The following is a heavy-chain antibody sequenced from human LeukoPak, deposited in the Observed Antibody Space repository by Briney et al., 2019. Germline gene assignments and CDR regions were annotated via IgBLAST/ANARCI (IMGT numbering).Heavy chain of an antibody. J-gene: IGHJ6*02. CDR1: GYTFTGYY. CDR2: INPNSGGT. CDR3: ARDSYSSSWYYYGMDV. V-gene: IGHV1-2*02. D-gene: IGHD6-13*01. Sequence: AASVTDSCNASGYTFTGYYLHWVQQAPGHGRDWMGWINPNSGGTDYSQNIQGRDTMTRVTSISTAYMELSRLTSDDTAVYYCARDSYSSSWYYYGMDVWGQGTTVTVSS.